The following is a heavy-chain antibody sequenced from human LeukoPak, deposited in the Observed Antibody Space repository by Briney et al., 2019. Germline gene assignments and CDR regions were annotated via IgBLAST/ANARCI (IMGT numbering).Heavy chain of an antibody. D-gene: IGHD6-19*01. CDR1: GGSFSGYY. J-gene: IGHJ4*02. V-gene: IGHV4-34*01. CDR3: ARRMSVSSSGRKGDFDY. Sequence: SETLSLTCAVYGGSFSGYYWSRIRQPPGKGLEWIGEINHSGSTNYNPSLKSRVTISVDTSKNQFSLKLSSVTAADTAVYYCARRMSVSSSGRKGDFDYWGQGTLVTVSS. CDR2: INHSGST.